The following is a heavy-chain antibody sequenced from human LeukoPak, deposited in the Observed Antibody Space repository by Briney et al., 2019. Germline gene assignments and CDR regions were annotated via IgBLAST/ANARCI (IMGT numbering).Heavy chain of an antibody. V-gene: IGHV3-23*01. CDR2: ISGSGVST. Sequence: WGCLRLSCAASRFTFSSHAMIWVRQPPGKGVEWVSPISGSGVSTYYSASVKGRFTISRDNSKNTLYLQMNSLRAEDTAVYYCARVVAPVAATYYWGQGALVTVSS. J-gene: IGHJ4*02. CDR3: ARVVAPVAATYY. D-gene: IGHD6-25*01. CDR1: RFTFSSHA.